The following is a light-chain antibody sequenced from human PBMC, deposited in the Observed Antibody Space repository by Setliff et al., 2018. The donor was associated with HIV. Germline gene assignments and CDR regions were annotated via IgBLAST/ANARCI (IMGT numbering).Light chain of an antibody. J-gene: IGLJ1*01. Sequence: QSVLTQPASVSGPPGQSITISCAGSSSDIGGHNFVSWYQQDPGKAPKLMFYGVNYRPSGVSNRFSGSKSGNTASLTISGLQAEDEADYYCSSFSTINTQIFGTGTKVTVL. V-gene: IGLV2-14*01. CDR3: SSFSTINTQI. CDR1: SSDIGGHNF. CDR2: GVN.